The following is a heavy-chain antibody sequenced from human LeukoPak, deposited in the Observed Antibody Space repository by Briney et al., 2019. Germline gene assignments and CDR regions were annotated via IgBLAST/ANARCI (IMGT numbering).Heavy chain of an antibody. Sequence: GRSLRLSCAASGFTFSSYGMHWVRQAPGKGLEWLAVIWYDGSNKYYADSVKGRFTISRDNSKNTLYLQMNSLRAEDTAVYYCARDLRWSHYWYFDLWGRGTLVTVSS. CDR2: IWYDGSNK. J-gene: IGHJ2*01. CDR1: GFTFSSYG. D-gene: IGHD2-15*01. V-gene: IGHV3-33*01. CDR3: ARDLRWSHYWYFDL.